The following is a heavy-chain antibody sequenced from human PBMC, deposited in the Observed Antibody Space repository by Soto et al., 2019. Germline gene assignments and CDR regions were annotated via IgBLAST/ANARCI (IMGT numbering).Heavy chain of an antibody. CDR2: ISNDGTGT. CDR1: GFTFSSYG. CDR3: AKGRSYYYYYGVDV. V-gene: IGHV3-74*01. Sequence: PGGSLRLSCAASGFTFSSYGMHWVRQGPGKGLEWVSRISNDGTGTTYADSVQGRFTISRDNSKSTLYLQMNSLRAEDTALYYCAKGRSYYYYYGVDVWGQGTTVTVSS. J-gene: IGHJ6*02.